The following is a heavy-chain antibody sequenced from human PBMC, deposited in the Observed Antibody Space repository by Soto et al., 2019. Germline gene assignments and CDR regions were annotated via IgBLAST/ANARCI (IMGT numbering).Heavy chain of an antibody. Sequence: GGSLRLSCAASGFTFSSYGMHWVRQAPGKGLEWVAVIWYDGSNKYYADSVKGRFTISRDNSKNTLYLQMNSLRAEDTAVYYWARGQGGYYYDSSGYRAPFDYWGQGTLVTVSS. D-gene: IGHD3-22*01. CDR1: GFTFSSYG. J-gene: IGHJ4*02. V-gene: IGHV3-33*01. CDR3: ARGQGGYYYDSSGYRAPFDY. CDR2: IWYDGSNK.